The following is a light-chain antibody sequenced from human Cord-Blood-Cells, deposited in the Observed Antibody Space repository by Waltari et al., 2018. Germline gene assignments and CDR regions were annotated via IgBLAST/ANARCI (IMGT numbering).Light chain of an antibody. CDR3: SSYTSSSTYV. V-gene: IGLV2-14*01. CDR2: YVS. J-gene: IGLJ1*01. Sequence: QSALTQPASVSGSPGPSITISCTGTSSDVGGYNYVSWYQQHPGKAPKLMIYYVSKRPSGVSNRFSGSKSGNTASLTISGLQAEDEADYYCSSYTSSSTYVFGTGTKVTVL. CDR1: SSDVGGYNY.